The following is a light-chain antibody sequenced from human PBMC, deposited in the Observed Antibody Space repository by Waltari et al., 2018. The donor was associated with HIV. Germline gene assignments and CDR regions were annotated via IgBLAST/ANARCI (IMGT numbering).Light chain of an antibody. CDR3: QSYDNENPVL. CDR1: SGSIASNY. V-gene: IGLV6-57*01. J-gene: IGLJ2*01. Sequence: NFMLTQPHSVSESPGKTVTASCTRSSGSIASNYVQWYQQRPGSSPTTVIYKDDQRPSGVPDRFSGSIDSSSNSASLTISGLRPEDEADYYCQSYDNENPVLFGGGTKLTVL. CDR2: KDD.